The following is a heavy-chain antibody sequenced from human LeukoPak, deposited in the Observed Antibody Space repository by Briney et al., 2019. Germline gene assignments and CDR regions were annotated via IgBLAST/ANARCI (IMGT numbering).Heavy chain of an antibody. V-gene: IGHV1-46*01. CDR2: INPSGGST. CDR3: AREGGYYDILAGYYYAFDI. D-gene: IGHD3-9*01. J-gene: IGHJ3*02. CDR1: GYTFTSYY. Sequence: ASVKVSCKASGYTFTSYYMHWVRQAPGQGLEWMGIINPSGGSTSYAQKFQGRVTITRDTSTSTVYMELSSLSSEDTAVYSCAREGGYYDILAGYYYAFDIWGQGTMVTVSS.